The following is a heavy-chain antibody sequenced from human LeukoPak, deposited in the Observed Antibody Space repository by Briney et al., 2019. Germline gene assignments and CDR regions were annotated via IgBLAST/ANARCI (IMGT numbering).Heavy chain of an antibody. D-gene: IGHD3-9*01. Sequence: SETLSLTCAVYGXSFSGYYWSWIRQPPGKGLEWIGEINHGGSTNYNPSLKSRITMSVDTSKNPFSLKLSCVTASDTAVYYCARDNDMGFEYWGQGTLVTVSS. CDR3: ARDNDMGFEY. CDR2: INHGGST. V-gene: IGHV4-34*01. CDR1: GXSFSGYY. J-gene: IGHJ4*02.